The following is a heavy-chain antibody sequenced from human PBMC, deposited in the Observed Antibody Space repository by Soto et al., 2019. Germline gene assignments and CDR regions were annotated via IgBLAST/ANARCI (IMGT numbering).Heavy chain of an antibody. CDR1: GFTFCDYA. V-gene: IGHV3-49*03. CDR2: IRSKAYGGTT. D-gene: IGHD2-2*01. Sequence: GGSLRLSCTASGFTFCDYAMSWFRQAPGKGLEWVGFIRSKAYGGTTEYAASVKGRFTISRDDSKSIAYLQMNSLKTEDTAVYYCTRFVVVPAAIDYWGQGTLVTVSS. J-gene: IGHJ4*02. CDR3: TRFVVVPAAIDY.